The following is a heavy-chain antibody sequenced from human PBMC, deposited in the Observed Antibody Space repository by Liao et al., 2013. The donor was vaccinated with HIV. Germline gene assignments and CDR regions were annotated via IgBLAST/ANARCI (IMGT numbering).Heavy chain of an antibody. CDR3: ARDRFPDNYYMDL. CDR2: IYTSGST. CDR1: GGSISSGSYY. Sequence: QVQLQESGPGLVKPSQTLSLTCTVSGGSISSGSYYWSWIRQPAGKGLEWIGRIYTSGSTNYNPSLKSRVTLSADTSKNQVSLKLSSVTAADTAVYYCARDRFPDNYYMDLWAKDHGHRLL. D-gene: IGHD2-21*01. V-gene: IGHV4-61*02. J-gene: IGHJ6*03.